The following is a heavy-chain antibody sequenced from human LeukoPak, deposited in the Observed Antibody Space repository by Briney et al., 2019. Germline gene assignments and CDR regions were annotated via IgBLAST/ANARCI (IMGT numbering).Heavy chain of an antibody. CDR1: GYTFTSYD. Sequence: ASVKVSCKASGYTFTSYDINWVRQATGQGLEWMGWMNPNSGNTGYAQKFQGRVTMTRNTSISTAYMELSSLRAEDTAVYYCAKDRWGGYCSITSCGAFDIWGQGTLVTVSS. CDR3: AKDRWGGYCSITSCGAFDI. D-gene: IGHD2-2*01. V-gene: IGHV1-8*01. J-gene: IGHJ4*02. CDR2: MNPNSGNT.